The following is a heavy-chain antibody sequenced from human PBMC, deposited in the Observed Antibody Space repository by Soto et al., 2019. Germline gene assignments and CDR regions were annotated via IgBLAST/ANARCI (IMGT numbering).Heavy chain of an antibody. CDR1: GGSISGGGYY. Sequence: SETLSLTCTVSGGSISGGGYYWSWIRQHPGKGLEWIGYIYYSGSTYYNPSLKSRVTISVDTSKNQFSLKLSSVTAADTAVYYCARLDTAMPRAPFDYWGQGTLVTVSS. CDR3: ARLDTAMPRAPFDY. J-gene: IGHJ4*02. V-gene: IGHV4-31*03. D-gene: IGHD5-18*01. CDR2: IYYSGST.